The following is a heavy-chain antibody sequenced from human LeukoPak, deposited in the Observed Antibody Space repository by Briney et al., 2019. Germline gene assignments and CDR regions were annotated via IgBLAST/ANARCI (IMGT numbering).Heavy chain of an antibody. CDR2: INSDGGST. CDR3: ASMNGHAFDI. J-gene: IGHJ3*02. Sequence: GSLRLSCAASGFTLSSYWMHWVRQAPGKGLVWVSGINSDGGSTRYADSVKGRFIITRDNAKNMLYLQMNSLRAEDTAVYYCASMNGHAFDIWGQGTRVTVSS. D-gene: IGHD2-8*01. CDR1: GFTLSSYW. V-gene: IGHV3-74*01.